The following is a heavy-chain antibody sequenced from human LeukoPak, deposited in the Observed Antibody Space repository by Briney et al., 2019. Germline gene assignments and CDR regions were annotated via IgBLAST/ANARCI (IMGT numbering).Heavy chain of an antibody. V-gene: IGHV3-23*01. D-gene: IGHD6-19*01. CDR3: ASFSSGWLPFDY. CDR1: GFTFSSYA. J-gene: IGHJ4*02. Sequence: GGSLRLSCAASGFTFSSYAMSWVRQAPGKGLEWVSAISGSGGSTYYADSVKGRFTISRDDSKNTLYLQMNSLRAEDTAVYYCASFSSGWLPFDYWGQGTLVTVSS. CDR2: ISGSGGST.